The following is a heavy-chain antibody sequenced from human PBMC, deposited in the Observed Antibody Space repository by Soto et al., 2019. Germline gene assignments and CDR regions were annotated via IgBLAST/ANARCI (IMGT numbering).Heavy chain of an antibody. J-gene: IGHJ4*03. CDR3: AREGRGYCSGGSCYSTYYFDY. V-gene: IGHV4-4*07. CDR2: IYTSGST. CDR1: GGSISSYY. Sequence: SETLSLTCTVSGGSISSYYWSWIRQPAGKGLEWIGRIYTSGSTNYNPSLKSRVTMSVDTSKNQFSLKLSSVTAADTAVYYCAREGRGYCSGGSCYSTYYFDYWGQGTTVTVSS. D-gene: IGHD2-15*01.